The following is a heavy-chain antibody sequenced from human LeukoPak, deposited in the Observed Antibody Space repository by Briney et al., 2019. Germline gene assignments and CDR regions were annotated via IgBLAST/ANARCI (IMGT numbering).Heavy chain of an antibody. CDR3: ARGPYSYDSSGAFDI. Sequence: SETLSLTCNVSGDSITSTYYWGWIRQPPGKGLEWIGSISHSGNTYYNPSLKSRVTISVDTSKNQFSLKLSSVTAADTAVYFCARGPYSYDSSGAFDIWGQGTMVTVSS. D-gene: IGHD3-22*01. J-gene: IGHJ3*02. V-gene: IGHV4-38-2*02. CDR2: ISHSGNT. CDR1: GDSITSTYY.